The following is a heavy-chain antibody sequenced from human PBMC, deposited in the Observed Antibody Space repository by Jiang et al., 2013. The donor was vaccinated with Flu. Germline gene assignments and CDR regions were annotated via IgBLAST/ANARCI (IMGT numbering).Heavy chain of an antibody. V-gene: IGHV4-59*01. CDR1: GGSISSYY. J-gene: IGHJ4*02. D-gene: IGHD6-19*01. Sequence: TCTVSGGSISSYYWSWIRQPPGKGLEWIGYIYYSGSTNYNPSLKSRVTISVDTSKNQFSLKLSSVTAADTAVYYCARSNSSGWSYYFDYWGQGTLVTVSS. CDR2: IYYSGST. CDR3: ARSNSSGWSYYFDY.